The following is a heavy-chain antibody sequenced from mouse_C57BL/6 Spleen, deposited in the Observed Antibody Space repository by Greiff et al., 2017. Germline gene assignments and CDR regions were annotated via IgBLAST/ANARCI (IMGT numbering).Heavy chain of an antibody. J-gene: IGHJ4*01. CDR1: GFTFSNYW. V-gene: IGHV6-3*01. CDR2: IRLKSDNFST. CDR3: TGGTWLPAYYAMDY. Sequence: EVKVEESGGGLVQPGGSMKLSCVASGFTFSNYWMNWVRQSPEKGLEWVAQIRLKSDNFSTHYAVSVDGRITISSDDSKSSVYLQMNNLRAEDTGIYYCTGGTWLPAYYAMDYWGQGTSVTVSS. D-gene: IGHD2-2*01.